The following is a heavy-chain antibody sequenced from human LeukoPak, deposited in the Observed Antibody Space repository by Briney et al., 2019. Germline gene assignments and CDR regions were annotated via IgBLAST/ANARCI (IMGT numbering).Heavy chain of an antibody. D-gene: IGHD3-9*01. CDR1: GFTFSNYA. Sequence: GGSLRLSCAASGFTFSNYAMHWVRQAPGKGLEWVSNIRTTAEGANYAYYADSVKGRVTISRDDAKNTLYLHMDSLRDDDTAVYYCATDQRYAFDYWGQGILVTVSS. CDR3: ATDQRYAFDY. V-gene: IGHV3-48*02. CDR2: IRTTAEGANYA. J-gene: IGHJ4*02.